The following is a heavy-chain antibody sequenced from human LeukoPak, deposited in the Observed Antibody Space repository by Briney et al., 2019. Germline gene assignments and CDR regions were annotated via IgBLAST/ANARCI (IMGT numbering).Heavy chain of an antibody. CDR1: GGSISSYY. J-gene: IGHJ4*02. D-gene: IGHD3-22*01. CDR3: ARRGGDSSGNFDY. CDR2: IYYSGGT. V-gene: IGHV4-59*08. Sequence: SETLSLTCTVSGGSISSYYWSWIRQPPAKGLEWIGYIYYSGGTNYNPSLKSRVTISVDTSKKQFSLRLSSVTAADTAVYYCARRGGDSSGNFDYWGQGTLVTVSS.